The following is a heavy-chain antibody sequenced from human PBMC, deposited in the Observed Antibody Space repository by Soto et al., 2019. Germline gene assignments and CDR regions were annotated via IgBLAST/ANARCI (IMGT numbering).Heavy chain of an antibody. J-gene: IGHJ5*02. CDR1: GGTFSSYA. CDR3: ARAQTEQFDP. V-gene: IGHV1-69*05. CDR2: IIPIFGTA. Sequence: SVKVSCKASGGTFSSYAISWVRQAPGQGLEWMGGIIPIFGTANYAQKFQGWVTMTRDTSISTAYMELSSLRSEDTAVYYCARAQTEQFDPWGQGTLVTVSS.